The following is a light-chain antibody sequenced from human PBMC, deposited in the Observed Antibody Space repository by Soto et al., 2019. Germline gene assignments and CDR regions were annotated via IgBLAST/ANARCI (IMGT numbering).Light chain of an antibody. V-gene: IGKV3-15*01. J-gene: IGKJ1*01. Sequence: EIVMTQSPATLSVSPGERATLSCRASQSFSSNLAWYQQKPGRAPRLLIYAASTRATGFPARFSGSGSGTEFTLTISSLQSEDFAVYYCKQYNNWPWTFGQGTKVEIK. CDR2: AAS. CDR3: KQYNNWPWT. CDR1: QSFSSN.